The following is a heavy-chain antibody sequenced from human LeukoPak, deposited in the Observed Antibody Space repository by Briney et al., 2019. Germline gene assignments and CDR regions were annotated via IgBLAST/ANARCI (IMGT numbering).Heavy chain of an antibody. CDR1: GGSISSYY. Sequence: SETLSLTCSVSGGSISSYYWSWIRQPPGKGLEWIGYIYYSGSTNYNPSLKSRVTISVDTSKNQFSLKLSSVTAADTAVYYCARGGYSGYDYAPLDYWGQGTLVTVSS. V-gene: IGHV4-59*01. J-gene: IGHJ4*02. CDR3: ARGGYSGYDYAPLDY. D-gene: IGHD5-12*01. CDR2: IYYSGST.